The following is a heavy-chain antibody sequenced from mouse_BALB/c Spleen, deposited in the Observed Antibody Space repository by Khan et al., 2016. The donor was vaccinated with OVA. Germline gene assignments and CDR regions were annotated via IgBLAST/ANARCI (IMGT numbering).Heavy chain of an antibody. V-gene: IGHV2-2*02. Sequence: VQLVESGPGLVQPSQSLSITCTVSGFSLTSYGVHWVRQSPGKGLEWLGVIWSGGSTDYNAAFISRLSISKENSKSQVFFKMNSLQANDSAIYYCARNYDYDEGLAYWGPGTLVTVSA. D-gene: IGHD2-4*01. CDR3: ARNYDYDEGLAY. CDR1: GFSLTSYG. J-gene: IGHJ3*01. CDR2: IWSGGST.